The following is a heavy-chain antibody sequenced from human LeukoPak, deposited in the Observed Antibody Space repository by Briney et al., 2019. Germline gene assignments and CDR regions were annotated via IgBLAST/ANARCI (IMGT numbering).Heavy chain of an antibody. V-gene: IGHV3-30-3*01. J-gene: IGHJ3*02. CDR1: GFTFSNYF. Sequence: GGSLRLSCATSGFTFSNYFMHWVRQAPGKGLEWVADIASDGSHTFYVESVKGRFTISRDNSKNTLYLQMNSLGPEDTAVYFCARERQDTVIHSGAFDIWGQGTMVTVSS. CDR2: IASDGSHT. D-gene: IGHD2-21*02. CDR3: ARERQDTVIHSGAFDI.